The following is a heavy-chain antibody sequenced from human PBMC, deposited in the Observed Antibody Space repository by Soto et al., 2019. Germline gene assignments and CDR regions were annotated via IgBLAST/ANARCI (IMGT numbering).Heavy chain of an antibody. V-gene: IGHV2-5*02. J-gene: IGHJ4*02. CDR1: GFSLSIGGVG. Sequence: QITLKESGPTLVKPTQTLTLTCTFSGFSLSIGGVGVGWIRQPPGKALECLAVIYWDDDERYIPSLKSRLTITKDTSKNQVVLTMTNMDPVDTGTYYCSRTRHFGGNTYYFDYWGQGTLVTVSS. CDR3: SRTRHFGGNTYYFDY. CDR2: IYWDDDE. D-gene: IGHD2-15*01.